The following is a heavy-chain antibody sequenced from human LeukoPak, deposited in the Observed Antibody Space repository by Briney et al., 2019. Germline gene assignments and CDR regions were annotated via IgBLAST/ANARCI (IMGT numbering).Heavy chain of an antibody. V-gene: IGHV3-23*01. CDR1: GFTFSISA. J-gene: IGHJ4*02. Sequence: GGSLGLSCAASGFTFSISAMSWVRQAPGKGLEWVSGISDSGGSTFYADSVKGRFTISRDNSKNILYLQMNSLRADDTAVYYCAKVSESNYDILTGYYTPYYFDYWGQGTLVTVSS. CDR3: AKVSESNYDILTGYYTPYYFDY. D-gene: IGHD3-9*01. CDR2: ISDSGGST.